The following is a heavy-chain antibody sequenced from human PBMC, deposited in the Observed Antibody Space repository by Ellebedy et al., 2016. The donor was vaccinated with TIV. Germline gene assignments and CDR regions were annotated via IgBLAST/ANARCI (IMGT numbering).Heavy chain of an antibody. CDR1: GFTFSFYN. J-gene: IGHJ4*02. Sequence: GESLKISCSASGFTFSFYNMHWVRQAPGKGLEWVAHISSDGAVSFYADSLRGHFTISRDSSTNTVFLQVNSLRDDDTAIYYCARERNSFDFWGQGTLVSVSS. CDR3: ARERNSFDF. CDR2: ISSDGAVS. V-gene: IGHV3-30-3*01.